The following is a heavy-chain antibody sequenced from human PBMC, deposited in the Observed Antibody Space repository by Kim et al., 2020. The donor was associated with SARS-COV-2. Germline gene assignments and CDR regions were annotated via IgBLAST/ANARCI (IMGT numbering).Heavy chain of an antibody. CDR3: ARARVVVVPAAMSDY. J-gene: IGHJ4*02. V-gene: IGHV1-2*02. Sequence: ASVKVSCKASGYTFTGYYMHWVRQAPGQGLEWMGWINPNSGGTNYAQKFQGRVTMTRDTSISTAYMELSRLRSDDTAVYYCARARVVVVPAAMSDYWGQGTLVTVSS. CDR1: GYTFTGYY. D-gene: IGHD2-2*01. CDR2: INPNSGGT.